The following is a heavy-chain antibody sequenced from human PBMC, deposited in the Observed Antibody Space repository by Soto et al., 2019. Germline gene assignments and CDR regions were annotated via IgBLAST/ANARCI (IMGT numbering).Heavy chain of an antibody. Sequence: GGSLRLSCEASGFTVSSNYMTWVRQATGKGLEWVSVIYSGGSTHYADSVKGRFTISRDNSKNTLYLQMNGLRGEDSAIYYCVRGTRDWRGMDYWGRGTLVTVSS. CDR2: IYSGGST. CDR3: VRGTRDWRGMDY. D-gene: IGHD2-21*02. V-gene: IGHV3-53*01. CDR1: GFTVSSNY. J-gene: IGHJ4*02.